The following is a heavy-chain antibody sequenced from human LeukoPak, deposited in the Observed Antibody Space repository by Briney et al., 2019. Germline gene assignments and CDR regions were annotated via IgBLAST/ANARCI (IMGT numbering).Heavy chain of an antibody. V-gene: IGHV4-59*01. CDR1: GGSISSYY. D-gene: IGHD5-24*01. CDR3: TRRCKDAYTLYCFDY. J-gene: IGHJ4*02. Sequence: NSSETLSLTCTVSGGSISSYYWSWIRQPPGKGLEWIGHMYYSGGTNYNPSLKSRVTISVDTSKNQFSLKLSSVTAADTAVYYCTRRCKDAYTLYCFDYWGQGTLVTVSS. CDR2: MYYSGGT.